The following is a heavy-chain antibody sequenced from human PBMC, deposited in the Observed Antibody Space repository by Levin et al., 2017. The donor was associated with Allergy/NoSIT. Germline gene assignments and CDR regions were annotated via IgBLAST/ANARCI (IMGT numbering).Heavy chain of an antibody. J-gene: IGHJ4*02. D-gene: IGHD3-22*01. V-gene: IGHV6-1*01. CDR1: GDSVSSNSAA. Sequence: SQTLSLTCAISGDSVSSNSAAWNWIRQSPSRGLEWLGRTYYRSKWYNDYAVSVKSRITINPDTSKNQFSLQLNSVTPEDTAVYYCAREVNYYDSSGYYYYFDYWGQGTLVTVSS. CDR3: AREVNYYDSSGYYYYFDY. CDR2: TYYRSKWYN.